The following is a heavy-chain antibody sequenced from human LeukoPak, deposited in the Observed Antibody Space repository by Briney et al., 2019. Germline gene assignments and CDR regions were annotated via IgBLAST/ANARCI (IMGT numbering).Heavy chain of an antibody. Sequence: SETLSLTCTVSGGSISSYYWSWIRQPPGKGLEWIGYIYYSGSTNYNPSLKSRVTISVDTSKNQFSLKLSSVTAADTAMYYCARQAALRGTAVFDYWGQGTLVTVSS. CDR3: ARQAALRGTAVFDY. D-gene: IGHD3-16*01. V-gene: IGHV4-59*08. CDR1: GGSISSYY. CDR2: IYYSGST. J-gene: IGHJ4*02.